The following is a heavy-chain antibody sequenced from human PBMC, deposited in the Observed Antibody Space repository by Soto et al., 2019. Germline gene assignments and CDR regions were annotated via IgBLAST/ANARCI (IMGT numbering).Heavy chain of an antibody. Sequence: QVQLVQSGAEVKKPGASVKVSCKTSGDSFSAFYLHWVRQAPGQGLEWLGWINPNGGATKYAQKFRGRVAMTRDTSIRTACLELSSLRSDYTAIYYCARESGGATATLDYYYFYMDVWGKGTTVTVSS. D-gene: IGHD5-12*01. CDR3: ARESGGATATLDYYYFYMDV. V-gene: IGHV1-2*02. CDR2: INPNGGAT. CDR1: GDSFSAFY. J-gene: IGHJ6*03.